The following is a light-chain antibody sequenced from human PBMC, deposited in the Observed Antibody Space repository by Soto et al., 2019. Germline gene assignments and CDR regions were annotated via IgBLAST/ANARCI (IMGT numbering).Light chain of an antibody. CDR3: QKYDSVPYT. CDR2: DAS. J-gene: IGKJ2*01. V-gene: IGKV1-27*01. CDR1: QDISNY. Sequence: DIQMTQSPSSLSASVGDRVTITCRASQDISNYLAWYQQKPGKVPKLLIYDASSLQSGVPPRFSGSRSGTDFTLTISSLQPEDFATYYCQKYDSVPYTFGQGTKLDIK.